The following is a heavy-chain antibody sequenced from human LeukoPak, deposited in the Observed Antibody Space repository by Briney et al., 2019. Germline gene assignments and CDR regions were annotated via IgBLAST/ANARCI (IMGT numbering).Heavy chain of an antibody. CDR1: GYTFTGYY. Sequence: GASVKVSCKASGYTFTGYYMHWVRQAPGQGLEWMGWINPNSGGTNYAQKFQGRVTMTRDTSISTAYMELSRLRSDDTAVYYCARGTRITIFGVVSLWFDPWGQGTLVTVSS. D-gene: IGHD3-3*01. J-gene: IGHJ5*02. CDR2: INPNSGGT. V-gene: IGHV1-2*02. CDR3: ARGTRITIFGVVSLWFDP.